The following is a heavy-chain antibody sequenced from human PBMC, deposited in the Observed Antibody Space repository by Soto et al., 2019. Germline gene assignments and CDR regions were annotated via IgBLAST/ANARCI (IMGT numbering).Heavy chain of an antibody. J-gene: IGHJ6*02. Sequence: QVQLQESGPGLVKPSETLSLTCNVSAGSIIDYYCSWFRQPPGKGLEWIGYINHNGYSAYNLALKRRITMSEDTSKTHFSLVLDSVTDTDTAVYSCARQGYGPRHGLVDVWGQGTTVIVSS. V-gene: IGHV4-59*08. CDR2: INHNGYS. CDR1: AGSIIDYY. D-gene: IGHD1-1*01. CDR3: ARQGYGPRHGLVDV.